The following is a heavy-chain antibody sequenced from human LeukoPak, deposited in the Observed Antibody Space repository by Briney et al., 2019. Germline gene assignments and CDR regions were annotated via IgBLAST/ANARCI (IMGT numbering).Heavy chain of an antibody. CDR2: IYYSGST. CDR1: GGSISSSSYY. CDR3: ARQAIFGVVIACRGYYFDY. Sequence: SETLSLTCTVSGGSISSSSYYWGWIRQPPGKGLEWIGSIYYSGSTYYNPSLKSRVTISVDTSKNQFSLKLSSVTAADTAVYYCARQAIFGVVIACRGYYFDYWGQGTLVTVSS. D-gene: IGHD3-3*01. V-gene: IGHV4-39*01. J-gene: IGHJ4*02.